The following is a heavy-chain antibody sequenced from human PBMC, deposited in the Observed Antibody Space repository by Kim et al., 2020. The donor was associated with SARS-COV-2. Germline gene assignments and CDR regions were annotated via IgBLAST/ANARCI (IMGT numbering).Heavy chain of an antibody. CDR2: ISYDGRNK. CDR1: RLSFDSSA. D-gene: IGHD3-10*01. J-gene: IGHJ6*02. V-gene: IGHV3-30*04. CDR3: ARGNYYESVSLSDYYNGMDV. Sequence: GGSLRLSCAASRLSFDSSAMNWVRQAPGKGLEWVAVISYDGRNKDYADSVKGRFTISRDNPKSTLYLQMNSLRVEDTAVYYCARGNYYESVSLSDYYNGMDVWGQGTTVTVSS.